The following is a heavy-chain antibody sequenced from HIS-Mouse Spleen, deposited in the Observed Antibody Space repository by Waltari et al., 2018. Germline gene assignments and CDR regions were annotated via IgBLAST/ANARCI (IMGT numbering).Heavy chain of an antibody. J-gene: IGHJ4*02. CDR3: ARRRGWFDY. Sequence: QLQLQESGPGLVKPSETLSLTCTVSGGPISSSSYYWGWIRRPPGKGREWIGSIYYSGSTYYNPSLKSRVTISVDTSKNQFSLKLSSVTAADTAVYYCARRRGWFDYWGQGTLVTVSS. CDR1: GGPISSSSYY. D-gene: IGHD6-19*01. V-gene: IGHV4-39*01. CDR2: IYYSGST.